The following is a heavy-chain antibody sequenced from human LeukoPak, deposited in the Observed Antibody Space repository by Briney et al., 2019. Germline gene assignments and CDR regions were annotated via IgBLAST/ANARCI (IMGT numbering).Heavy chain of an antibody. CDR1: GGSISSGSYY. J-gene: IGHJ5*02. D-gene: IGHD3-3*01. V-gene: IGHV4-61*02. CDR3: ARVLYDFWSGYWHNWFDP. Sequence: PSQTLSLTCTVSGGSISSGSYYWSWIRQPAGKGLEWIGRIYTSGSTNYNPSLKSRVTISVDTSKNQFSLKLSSVTAADTAVYYCARVLYDFWSGYWHNWFDPWGQGTLVTVSS. CDR2: IYTSGST.